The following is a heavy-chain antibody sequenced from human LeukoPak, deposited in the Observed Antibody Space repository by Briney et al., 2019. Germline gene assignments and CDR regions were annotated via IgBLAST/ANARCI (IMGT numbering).Heavy chain of an antibody. J-gene: IGHJ4*02. D-gene: IGHD3-10*01. V-gene: IGHV3-48*02. CDR3: ARVGFGY. CDR1: GFTFSSYS. CDR2: ISSSSTI. Sequence: GGSLRLSCAASGFTFSSYSMNWVRQAPGKGLEWVSYISSSSTIYYADSVKGRFTISRDNAKNSLYLQMNSLRDEDTAVYYCARVGFGYWGQGTLVTVSS.